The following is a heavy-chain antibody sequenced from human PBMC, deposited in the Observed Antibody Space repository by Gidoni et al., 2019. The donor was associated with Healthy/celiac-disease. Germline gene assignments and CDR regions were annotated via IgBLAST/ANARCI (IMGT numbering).Heavy chain of an antibody. J-gene: IGHJ2*01. D-gene: IGHD1-7*01. CDR2: IYHSGST. CDR3: ARDINWNYEGYFDL. V-gene: IGHV4-59*01. CDR1: GGSISSYY. Sequence: QVQLQESGPGLVKPSETLSLTCTVSGGSISSYYWSWIRQPPGKGLEWIGYIYHSGSTNYNPSLKSRVTISVDTSKNQFSLKLSSVTAADTAVYYCARDINWNYEGYFDLWGRGTLVTVSS.